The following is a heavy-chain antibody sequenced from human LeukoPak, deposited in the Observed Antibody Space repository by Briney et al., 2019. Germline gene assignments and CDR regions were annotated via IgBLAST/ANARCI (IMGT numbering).Heavy chain of an antibody. D-gene: IGHD2-2*01. CDR3: ASEGVVVPAANAFDI. Sequence: GGSLRLSCAASGFTFSHYYMTWVRQAPGKGLEWVSSISGSSGYIFYADSVKGRFTISRDNAKNSLYLQMNSLRAEDTAVYYCASEGVVVPAANAFDIWGQGTMVTVSS. J-gene: IGHJ3*02. CDR1: GFTFSHYY. CDR2: ISGSSGYI. V-gene: IGHV3-21*01.